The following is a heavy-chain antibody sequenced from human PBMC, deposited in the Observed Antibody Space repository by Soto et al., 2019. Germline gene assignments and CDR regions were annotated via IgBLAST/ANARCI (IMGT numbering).Heavy chain of an antibody. Sequence: GASVKVSCKASGYTFTSYYMHWVRQAPGQGLEWMGIINPSGGSTSYAQKFQGRVTMTRDTSTSTVYMELSSLRSEDTAVYYCARDRTQQLVPNKNHLYNWFDPWGQGTLVTVSS. V-gene: IGHV1-46*01. CDR2: INPSGGST. CDR3: ARDRTQQLVPNKNHLYNWFDP. J-gene: IGHJ5*02. D-gene: IGHD6-13*01. CDR1: GYTFTSYY.